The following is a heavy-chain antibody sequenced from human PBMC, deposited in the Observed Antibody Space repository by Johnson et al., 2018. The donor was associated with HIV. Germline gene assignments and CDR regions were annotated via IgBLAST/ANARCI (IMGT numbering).Heavy chain of an antibody. CDR3: AKDSNRWELLQDAFDI. CDR1: GFTVSSNY. V-gene: IGHV3-33*06. Sequence: QVQLVESGGGLIQPGGSLRLSCAASGFTVSSNYMSWVRQAPGKGLEWVAVIWYDGSNKYYADSVKGRFTISRDNSKNTLYLQMNSLRAEDTAVYYCAKDSNRWELLQDAFDIWGQGTMVTVSS. D-gene: IGHD1-26*01. J-gene: IGHJ3*02. CDR2: IWYDGSNK.